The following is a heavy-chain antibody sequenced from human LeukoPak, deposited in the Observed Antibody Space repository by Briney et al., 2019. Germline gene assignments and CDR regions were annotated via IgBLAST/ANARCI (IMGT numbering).Heavy chain of an antibody. V-gene: IGHV3-23*01. CDR2: ISGSGGST. J-gene: IGHJ4*02. Sequence: GGSLRLSCAASGFTFSTYAMSWVRQAPGKGLEWVSVISGSGGSTYYADSVKGRFTISRDNSKSTLYLQMNSLRAEDTAVYYCAKDFGGSYPAAFDYWGQGTLVTVSS. D-gene: IGHD1-26*01. CDR3: AKDFGGSYPAAFDY. CDR1: GFTFSTYA.